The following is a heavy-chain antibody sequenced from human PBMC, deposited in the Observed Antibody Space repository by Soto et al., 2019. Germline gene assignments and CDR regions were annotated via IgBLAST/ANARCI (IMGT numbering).Heavy chain of an antibody. CDR1: GYSFTSYW. V-gene: IGHV5-51*01. Sequence: GESLKISCKGFGYSFTSYWIVWVRQMPGKGLEWMGIIYPGDSDTRYSPSFQGQVTISADKSISTAYLQWSSLKASDTAMYYCARYYGSGSYALPYYYYGMDVWGQGTTVTVSS. J-gene: IGHJ6*02. CDR3: ARYYGSGSYALPYYYYGMDV. D-gene: IGHD3-10*01. CDR2: IYPGDSDT.